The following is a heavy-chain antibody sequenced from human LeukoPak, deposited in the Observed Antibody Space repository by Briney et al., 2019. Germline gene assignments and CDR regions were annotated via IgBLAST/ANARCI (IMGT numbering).Heavy chain of an antibody. J-gene: IGHJ2*01. CDR1: GGSISSSSYY. CDR3: ARGVTMIVVVIHDWYFDL. D-gene: IGHD3-22*01. CDR2: IYYTRST. Sequence: KPSETLSLTCTDSGGSISSSSYYWGWIRQPPGKGLEWIGSIYYTRSTYYNPSLKSRVTISVDTSKNQFSLKLTSVTAADTAVYYCARGVTMIVVVIHDWYFDLWGRGTLVTVSS. V-gene: IGHV4-39*01.